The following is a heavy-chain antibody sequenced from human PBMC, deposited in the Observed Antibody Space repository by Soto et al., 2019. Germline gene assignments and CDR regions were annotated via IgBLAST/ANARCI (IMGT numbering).Heavy chain of an antibody. J-gene: IGHJ3*02. Sequence: QVQLQESGPGLVKPSQTLSLTCTVSGGSISTGGYYWSWIRQHPGRGLEWIGYIYHSGMTFSNPSLQSRVAISIDTSKNKFSLKLSSVTAADTAVYYGATVRWEIHDAFDIWGQGTMVSVSS. D-gene: IGHD4-17*01. V-gene: IGHV4-31*03. CDR2: IYHSGMT. CDR3: ATVRWEIHDAFDI. CDR1: GGSISTGGYY.